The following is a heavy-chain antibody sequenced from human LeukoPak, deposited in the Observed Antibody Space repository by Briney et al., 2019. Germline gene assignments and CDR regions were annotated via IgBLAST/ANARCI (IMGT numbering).Heavy chain of an antibody. D-gene: IGHD1-26*01. Sequence: SETLSLTCTVSGGSISSYYWSWIRQPPGKGLEWIGYIFNSGSTNYNPSLKSRVTIPVDTSKNQFSLKLSSVTAADTAVYYCARGPSGNYHPLWGQGTMVTVSS. CDR2: IFNSGST. V-gene: IGHV4-59*01. CDR1: GGSISSYY. CDR3: ARGPSGNYHPL. J-gene: IGHJ3*01.